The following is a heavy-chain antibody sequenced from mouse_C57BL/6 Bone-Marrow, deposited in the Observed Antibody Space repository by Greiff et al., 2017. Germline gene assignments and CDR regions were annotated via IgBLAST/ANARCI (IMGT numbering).Heavy chain of an antibody. CDR2: IYPGSGST. V-gene: IGHV1-55*01. CDR1: GYTFTSYW. D-gene: IGHD1-1*01. Sequence: QVQLQQSGAELVKPGASVKMSCKASGYTFTSYWITWVKQRPGQGLEWIGDIYPGSGSTNYNEKFKSKATLTVDTSSSTAYMQLSSLTSEDSAVYYGASPHLYCGKDYWGQGTTLTVSS. J-gene: IGHJ2*01. CDR3: ASPHLYCGKDY.